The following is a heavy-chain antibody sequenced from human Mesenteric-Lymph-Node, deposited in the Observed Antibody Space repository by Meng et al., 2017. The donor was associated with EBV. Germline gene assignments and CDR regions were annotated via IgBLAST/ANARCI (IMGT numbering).Heavy chain of an antibody. CDR1: GFSIGTTGVA. CDR2: IYWDGEK. V-gene: IGHV2-5*02. Sequence: QIPLKEPGPTLMRPTQTLTLNCTLSGFSIGTTGVAVGWIRQHPGQALEWLALIYWDGEKHYRPSLKSRLTITKDTSKNQVILTMTKVYPVDTATYYCAHSFTTSGNWFDYWGQGALVTVSS. J-gene: IGHJ5*01. CDR3: AHSFTTSGNWFDY. D-gene: IGHD2/OR15-2a*01.